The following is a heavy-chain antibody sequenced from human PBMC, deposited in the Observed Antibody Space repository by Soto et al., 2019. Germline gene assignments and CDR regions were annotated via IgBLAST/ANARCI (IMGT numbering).Heavy chain of an antibody. CDR3: GRGGLAVSGTYAY. CDR2: ISGSNGDT. J-gene: IGHJ4*02. CDR1: GYTFTNYG. Sequence: QVHLVQSGAEVKESGASVKVSCKASGYTFTNYGVAWVRRAPGQGLEWMGWISGSNGDTRYAQNLQNRVSLTTDTSTTTAYIELRRLRPDDTALYFCGRGGLAVSGTYAYWGQGTLVTVSS. V-gene: IGHV1-18*01. D-gene: IGHD6-19*01.